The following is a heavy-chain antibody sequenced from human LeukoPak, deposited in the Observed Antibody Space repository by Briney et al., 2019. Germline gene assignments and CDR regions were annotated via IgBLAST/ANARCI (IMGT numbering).Heavy chain of an antibody. CDR2: ISCNSSNK. CDR3: ANDDDIRGGYGMDV. J-gene: IGHJ6*02. V-gene: IGHV3-30*18. D-gene: IGHD3-9*01. Sequence: GRSLRLSCAASGFTFNGYAMHWVRQAPGKGLEWVSVISCNSSNKCYADSVKGRFTISGDNSKNTLYLQMNSLRAEDTAVYYCANDDDIRGGYGMDVWGQGTTVTVYS. CDR1: GFTFNGYA.